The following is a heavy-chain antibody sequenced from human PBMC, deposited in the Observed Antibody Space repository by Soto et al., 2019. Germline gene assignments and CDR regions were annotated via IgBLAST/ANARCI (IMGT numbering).Heavy chain of an antibody. Sequence: GGSLRLSCAASGLTFSSYSMNWVRQAPGKGLEWVSYISSSSSTIYYADSVKGRFTISRDNAKNSLYLQMNSLRAEDTAVYYCARDSPTTAFDDWGQGTLVTVSA. D-gene: IGHD4-17*01. J-gene: IGHJ4*02. CDR1: GLTFSSYS. CDR3: ARDSPTTAFDD. V-gene: IGHV3-48*01. CDR2: ISSSSSTI.